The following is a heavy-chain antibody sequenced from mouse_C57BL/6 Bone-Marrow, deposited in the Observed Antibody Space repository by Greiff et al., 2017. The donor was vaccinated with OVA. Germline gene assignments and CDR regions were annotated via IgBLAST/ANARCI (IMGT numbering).Heavy chain of an antibody. CDR1: GFTFSSYA. V-gene: IGHV5-4*01. CDR3: ARDLYYYGSSYWYFDV. CDR2: ISDGGSYT. Sequence: EVQRVESGGGLVKPGGSLKLSCAASGFTFSSYAMSWVRQTPEKRLEWVATISDGGSYTYYPDNVKGRFTISRDNAKNNLYLQMSHLKSEDTAMYYCARDLYYYGSSYWYFDVWGTGTTVTVSS. D-gene: IGHD1-1*01. J-gene: IGHJ1*03.